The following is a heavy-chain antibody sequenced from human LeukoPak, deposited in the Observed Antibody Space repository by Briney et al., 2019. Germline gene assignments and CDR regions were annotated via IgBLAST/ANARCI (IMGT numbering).Heavy chain of an antibody. V-gene: IGHV1-69*06. J-gene: IGHJ3*02. D-gene: IGHD3-22*01. CDR3: ARPGFHYYDSSGYYPQAFDI. CDR2: IIPIFGTA. Sequence: ASVKVSRKASGGTFSSYAISWVRQAPGQGLEWMGGIIPIFGTANYAQKFQGRVTITADKSTSTAYMELSSLRSEDTAVYYCARPGFHYYDSSGYYPQAFDIWGQGTMVTVSS. CDR1: GGTFSSYA.